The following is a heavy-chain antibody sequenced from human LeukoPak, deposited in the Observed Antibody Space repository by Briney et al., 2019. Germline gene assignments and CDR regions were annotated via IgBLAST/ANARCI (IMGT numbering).Heavy chain of an antibody. V-gene: IGHV4-59*01. D-gene: IGHD6-19*01. J-gene: IGHJ3*01. CDR2: FYYSGST. Sequence: PSETLSLTCTVSGGSISSYYWSWIRQPPGKGLEWIGYFYYSGSTNYNPSLKSRVTISVDTSKNQFSLKLSSVTAADTAVYYCARVGSGSWGQGTMVTVSS. CDR3: ARVGSGS. CDR1: GGSISSYY.